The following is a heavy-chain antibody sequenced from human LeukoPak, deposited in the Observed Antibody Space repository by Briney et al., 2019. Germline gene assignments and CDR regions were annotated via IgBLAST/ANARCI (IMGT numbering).Heavy chain of an antibody. CDR1: GGSFSGYY. CDR2: INHSGST. CDR3: ARNIDDGDYGFDY. Sequence: SETLSLTCAVYGGSFSGYYWSWIRQPPGKGLEWIGEINHSGSTNYNPSLKSRVTISVDTSKNQFSLKLRSVNAADTAVHYCARNIDDGDYGFDYWGQGTLVTVSS. V-gene: IGHV4-34*01. D-gene: IGHD4-17*01. J-gene: IGHJ4*02.